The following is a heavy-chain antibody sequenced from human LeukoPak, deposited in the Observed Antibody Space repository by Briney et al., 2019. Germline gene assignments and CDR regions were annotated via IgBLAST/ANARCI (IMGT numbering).Heavy chain of an antibody. CDR1: GGSVSSGSYY. J-gene: IGHJ5*02. V-gene: IGHV4-61*02. CDR2: INTSGST. Sequence: SETLSLTCTVSGGSVSSGSYYWSWIRQPAGKGLEWIGRINTSGSTNYNPSLKSRVTISVDTSKNQFSLKLTSVTAADTAVYYCVSAKFLVRGVSWFDPWGQGTLVTVSS. D-gene: IGHD3-10*01. CDR3: VSAKFLVRGVSWFDP.